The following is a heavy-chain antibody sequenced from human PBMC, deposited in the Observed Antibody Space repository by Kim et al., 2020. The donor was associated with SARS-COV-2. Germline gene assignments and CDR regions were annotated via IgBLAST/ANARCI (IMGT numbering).Heavy chain of an antibody. CDR3: ARADTVRFDF. CDR2: TYYRSTWHN. V-gene: IGHV6-1*01. J-gene: IGHJ4*02. Sequence: SQTLSLTCAISGDSVSAKNATWNWIRQSPSRGLEWLGRTYYRSTWHNDYAVSMKTRISITPDTSKNQFSLQLNSVTADDTALSFCARADTVRFDFWGQGT. CDR1: GDSVSAKNAT. D-gene: IGHD4-4*01.